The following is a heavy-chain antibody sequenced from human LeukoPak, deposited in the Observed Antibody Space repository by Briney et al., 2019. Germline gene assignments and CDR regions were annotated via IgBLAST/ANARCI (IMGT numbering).Heavy chain of an antibody. Sequence: ASVKVSCKASGGTFSSYAIDWVRQAPGQGLEWMGGIIPIFGTANYAQKFQDRVTITADESTSTAYMELSSLRSEDTAIYYCASRLYCSNTRCRNFPFAYWGQGTLVTVSS. V-gene: IGHV1-69*13. J-gene: IGHJ4*02. CDR2: IIPIFGTA. D-gene: IGHD2-2*01. CDR3: ASRLYCSNTRCRNFPFAY. CDR1: GGTFSSYA.